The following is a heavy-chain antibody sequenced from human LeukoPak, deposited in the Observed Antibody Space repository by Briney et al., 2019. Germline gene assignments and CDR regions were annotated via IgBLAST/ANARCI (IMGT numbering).Heavy chain of an antibody. CDR2: IWYDGSNK. D-gene: IGHD3-10*01. CDR1: GFTFSSYD. CDR3: AKSLWFGELSPVDY. Sequence: GGSLRLSCAASGFTFSSYDMYWVRQAPGKGLEWVALIWYDGSNKYYADSVKGRFTISRDNSKNTLYMQMNSLRAEDTAVYYCAKSLWFGELSPVDYWGQGTLVTVSS. J-gene: IGHJ4*02. V-gene: IGHV3-33*06.